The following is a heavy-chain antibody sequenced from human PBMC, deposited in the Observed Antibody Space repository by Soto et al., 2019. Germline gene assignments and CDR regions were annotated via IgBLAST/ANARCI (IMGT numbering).Heavy chain of an antibody. D-gene: IGHD6-19*01. CDR2: SRDKAQGYST. J-gene: IGHJ5*02. CDR3: ARDSREAVAGINWFDP. CDR1: GFTLSDHY. V-gene: IGHV3-72*01. Sequence: PGGSLRLSCAGSGFTLSDHYIDWVRQAPGKGLEWVGRSRDKAQGYSTAYAASVKGRFTTSRDESKNSVYLQMNSLKTEDTAVYYCARDSREAVAGINWFDPWGQGTLVTVSS.